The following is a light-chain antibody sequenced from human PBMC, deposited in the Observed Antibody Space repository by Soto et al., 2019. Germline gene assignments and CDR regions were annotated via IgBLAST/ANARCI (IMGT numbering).Light chain of an antibody. CDR3: SSYTSYVV. J-gene: IGLJ2*01. CDR1: SSDVGGYHY. V-gene: IGLV2-14*01. Sequence: QSVLTQPASVSGSPGQSITISCTGTSSDVGGYHYVSWYQQHPGKAPKLMIYDVSNRPSGVSNRFSGSKSGNTASLTISGLQAEDEADYYCSSYTSYVVFGGGTKLTVL. CDR2: DVS.